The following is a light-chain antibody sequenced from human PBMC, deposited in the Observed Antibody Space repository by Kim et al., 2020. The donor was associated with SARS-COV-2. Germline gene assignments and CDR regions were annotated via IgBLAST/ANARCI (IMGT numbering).Light chain of an antibody. CDR2: GAS. J-gene: IGKJ4*01. V-gene: IGKV1-39*01. CDR3: QQTDGTPFT. Sequence: DIQMTQSPSSLSASIGDRVTITCRASQPISRFLNWYQQKPGKAPKVLVYGASSLQGGVPSRFSGSGSGTEFTLTINSLQPEDYGSYLSQQTDGTPFTFGGGTKLEIK. CDR1: QPISRF.